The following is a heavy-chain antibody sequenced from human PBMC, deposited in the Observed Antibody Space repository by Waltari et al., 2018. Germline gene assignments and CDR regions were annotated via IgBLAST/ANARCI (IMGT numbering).Heavy chain of an antibody. CDR3: ARVGPEEFGEFNWFDP. J-gene: IGHJ5*02. Sequence: QLQLQESGPGLVKPSETLSLTCTVSGGSISSSSYYWGWIRQPPGKGLEWIGSIYYSGSTYYNPSLKSRVTISVDTSKNQFSLKLSSVTAADTAVYYCARVGPEEFGEFNWFDPWGQGTLVTVSS. V-gene: IGHV4-39*07. D-gene: IGHD3-10*01. CDR2: IYYSGST. CDR1: GGSISSSSYY.